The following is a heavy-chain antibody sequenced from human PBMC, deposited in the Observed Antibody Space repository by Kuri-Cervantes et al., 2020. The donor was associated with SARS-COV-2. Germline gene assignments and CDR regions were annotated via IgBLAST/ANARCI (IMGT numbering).Heavy chain of an antibody. CDR1: GFTFSSYS. D-gene: IGHD3-10*01. V-gene: IGHV3-48*01. CDR3: ARDEWHYYGSGSDGPRYYYYGMDV. CDR2: ISSSSSTI. Sequence: LSLTCAASGFTFSSYSMNWVRQAPGKGLEWVSYISSSSSTIYYADSVKGRFTISRDNAKNSLYLQMNRLRAEETAVYYCARDEWHYYGSGSDGPRYYYYGMDVWGQGAMVTVSS. J-gene: IGHJ6*02.